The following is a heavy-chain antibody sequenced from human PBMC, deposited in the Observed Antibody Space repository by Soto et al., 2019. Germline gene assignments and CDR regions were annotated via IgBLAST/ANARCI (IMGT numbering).Heavy chain of an antibody. Sequence: EVQLLESGGGLVQPGGSLRLSCAASGFPFDDYGMTWVRQAPGKGLEWVSTISESGGSTYYADSVKGRFTISRDNSKNTLYLQMNSLTAEDTALYYCANLVTTGSWGRGTVVTVSS. CDR1: GFPFDDYG. CDR3: ANLVTTGS. CDR2: ISESGGST. D-gene: IGHD4-17*01. J-gene: IGHJ5*02. V-gene: IGHV3-23*01.